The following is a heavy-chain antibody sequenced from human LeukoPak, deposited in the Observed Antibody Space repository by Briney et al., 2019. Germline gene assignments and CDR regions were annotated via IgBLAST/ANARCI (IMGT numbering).Heavy chain of an antibody. V-gene: IGHV4-39*07. CDR2: IYYDGTT. D-gene: IGHD4-23*01. CDR1: GGFLTNNNYY. J-gene: IGHJ6*03. Sequence: SETLSLTCSVSGGFLTNNNYYWAWIRQAPGKGLEWIGSIYYDGTTYYTPSLTLKSRVTMSIDTSKNQFSLKVTPVTAADTAVYYCARGPVAQYYYYYMDVWGKGTTVTVSS. CDR3: ARGPVAQYYYYYMDV.